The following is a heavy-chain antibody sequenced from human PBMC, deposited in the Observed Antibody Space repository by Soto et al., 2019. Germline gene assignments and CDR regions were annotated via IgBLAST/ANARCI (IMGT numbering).Heavy chain of an antibody. D-gene: IGHD3-3*01. V-gene: IGHV3-48*02. CDR2: ISSSSSTI. J-gene: IGHJ6*02. CDR1: GFTFSSYS. CDR3: ARNPLYNFGYGFSGMDV. Sequence: PGGSLRLSCAASGFTFSSYSMNWVRRAPGKGLECVSYISSSSSTIYYADSVKGRFTISRDNAKNSLYLQMNSLRDEDTAVYYCARNPLYNFGYGFSGMDVWGQGTTVTVSS.